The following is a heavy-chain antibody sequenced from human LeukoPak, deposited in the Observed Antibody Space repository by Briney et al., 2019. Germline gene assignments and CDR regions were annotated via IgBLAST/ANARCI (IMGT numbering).Heavy chain of an antibody. CDR1: GGSISSGGYY. CDR3: ASCLSGYDSSVGAFDI. D-gene: IGHD3-22*01. CDR2: IYHSGST. Sequence: SETLSLTCTVSGGSISSGGYYWSWIRQPPGKGLEWIGYIYHSGSTYYNPSLKSRITISVDRSKNQFSLKLSSVTAADTAVYYCASCLSGYDSSVGAFDIWGQGTMVTVSS. J-gene: IGHJ3*02. V-gene: IGHV4-30-2*01.